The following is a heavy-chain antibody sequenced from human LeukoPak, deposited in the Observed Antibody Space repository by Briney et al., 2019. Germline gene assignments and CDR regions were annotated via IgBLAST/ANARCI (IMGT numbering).Heavy chain of an antibody. V-gene: IGHV3-11*01. D-gene: IGHD3-22*01. CDR3: ASSKGGSGYYFSYYYGMDV. CDR1: GFTFSDYY. J-gene: IGHJ6*02. Sequence: PGGSLRLSCAASGFTFSDYYMSWIRQAPGKGLEWVSYISSSGSTIYYADSVKGLFTISRDNAKTSLYLQMNSLRAEDTAVYYCASSKGGSGYYFSYYYGMDVWGQGTTVTVSS. CDR2: ISSSGSTI.